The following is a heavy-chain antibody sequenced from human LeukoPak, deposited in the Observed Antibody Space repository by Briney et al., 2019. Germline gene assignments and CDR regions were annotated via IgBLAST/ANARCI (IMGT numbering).Heavy chain of an antibody. CDR3: ARAPKLEAFDI. D-gene: IGHD6-13*01. CDR2: INSDGSST. Sequence: GGSLRPSCAASGFTFSSYWMHWVRQAPGKGLVWVSRINSDGSSTSYADSVKGRFTISRDNAKNTLYLQMNSLRAEDTAVYYCARAPKLEAFDIWGQGTMVTVSS. V-gene: IGHV3-74*01. J-gene: IGHJ3*02. CDR1: GFTFSSYW.